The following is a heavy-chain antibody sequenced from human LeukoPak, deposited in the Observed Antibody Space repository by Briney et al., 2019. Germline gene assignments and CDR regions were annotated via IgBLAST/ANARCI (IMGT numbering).Heavy chain of an antibody. Sequence: GASVKVSCKASGGTFSSYTISWGRQAPGQGLEWMGRIIPILGIANYAQKFQGRVTITADKSTSTAYMELSSLRSEDTAVYYCARAPIRNYDFWTHWGQGTLVTVSS. J-gene: IGHJ4*02. CDR3: ARAPIRNYDFWTH. V-gene: IGHV1-69*02. CDR1: GGTFSSYT. CDR2: IIPILGIA. D-gene: IGHD3-3*01.